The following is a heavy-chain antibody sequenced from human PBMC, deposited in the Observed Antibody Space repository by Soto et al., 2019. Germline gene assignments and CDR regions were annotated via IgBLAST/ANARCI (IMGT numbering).Heavy chain of an antibody. CDR2: ISGGGDST. CDR3: ARGQDDYGDSDVWFDP. Sequence: EEKVLESGGGLVQPGASLRLSCAASGFSFGSYGMSWVRQAPGKGLEWVSGISGGGDSTYYADSVKGRFTISRDKSKNTLYLQMNSLSAEDTAVYYCARGQDDYGDSDVWFDPWGQGTLVSVSS. D-gene: IGHD4-17*01. J-gene: IGHJ5*02. V-gene: IGHV3-23*01. CDR1: GFSFGSYG.